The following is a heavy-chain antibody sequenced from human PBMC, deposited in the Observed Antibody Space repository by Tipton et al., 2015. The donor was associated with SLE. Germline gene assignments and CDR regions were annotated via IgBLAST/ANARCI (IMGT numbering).Heavy chain of an antibody. V-gene: IGHV3-21*01. CDR3: ARDPDFGVLGCMDV. D-gene: IGHD3-3*01. J-gene: IGHJ6*03. Sequence: SLRLSCAASGFTFSSKAMSWVRQAPGKRLEWVSSISSSSSYIYYADSVKVRFTISRDNAKNSLYLQMNSLRAEDTAGYYCARDPDFGVLGCMDVWGKGTTVTVSS. CDR2: ISSSSSYI. CDR1: GFTFSSKA.